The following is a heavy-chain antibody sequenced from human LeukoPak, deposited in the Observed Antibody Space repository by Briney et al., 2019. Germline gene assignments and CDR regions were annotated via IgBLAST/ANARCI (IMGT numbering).Heavy chain of an antibody. V-gene: IGHV3-23*01. J-gene: IGHJ4*02. Sequence: GGSLRLSCAASGFTFSSYAMSWVRQAPGKGLEWVSAISGSGGSTYYADSVKGRFTISRDNSKNTLYLQMNSLRAEDTAVYYRANKRLPAALGYWGQGTLVTVSS. CDR3: ANKRLPAALGY. D-gene: IGHD2-2*01. CDR2: ISGSGGST. CDR1: GFTFSSYA.